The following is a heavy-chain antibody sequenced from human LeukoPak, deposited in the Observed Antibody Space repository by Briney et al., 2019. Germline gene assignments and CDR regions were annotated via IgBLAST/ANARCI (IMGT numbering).Heavy chain of an antibody. D-gene: IGHD6-13*01. CDR3: ARDSYSSSWAPLDY. V-gene: IGHV1-2*06. CDR2: INPNSGGT. J-gene: IGHJ4*02. CDR1: GYTFTGYY. Sequence: ASVKVSCKASGYTFTGYYMHWVRQAPGQGLEWMGRINPNSGGTNYAQKFQGRVTMTRDTSISTAYMELSRLRSDDTALYYCARDSYSSSWAPLDYWGQGTLVTVSS.